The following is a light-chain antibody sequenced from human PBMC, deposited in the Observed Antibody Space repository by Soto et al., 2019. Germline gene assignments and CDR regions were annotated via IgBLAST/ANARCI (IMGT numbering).Light chain of an antibody. CDR2: GAS. J-gene: IGKJ5*01. Sequence: EIVMTQSPATLSVSPGERTNLSCRASQSVSSNLAWYQQKPGQAPRLLIYGASTRATGIPARFSGSGSGTEFTLTISSLQSEDFAVYYCQKYNNSPLITFGQGTLLEIK. V-gene: IGKV3-15*01. CDR1: QSVSSN. CDR3: QKYNNSPLIT.